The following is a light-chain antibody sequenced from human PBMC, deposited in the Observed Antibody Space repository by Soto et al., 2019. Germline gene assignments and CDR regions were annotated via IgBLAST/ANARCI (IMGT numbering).Light chain of an antibody. CDR2: SNN. Sequence: QSVLTQPHSASGTPGQRVTISCSGSSSNIGSNTVNWYQQLPGTAPKLLIYSNNQRSSGVPDRFSGSKSGTSASLAISGLKSEDEADYYCAAWDDSLNGHVVFGGGTQLTVL. CDR1: SSNIGSNT. J-gene: IGLJ2*01. CDR3: AAWDDSLNGHVV. V-gene: IGLV1-44*01.